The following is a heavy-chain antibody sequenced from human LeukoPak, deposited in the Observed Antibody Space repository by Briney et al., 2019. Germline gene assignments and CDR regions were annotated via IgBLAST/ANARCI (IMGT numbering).Heavy chain of an antibody. Sequence: ETLSLTCAVYGGSFSGYYMSWVRQAPGKGLEWVSVIYSGGSTYYADSVKGRFTISRDNSKNTLYLQMNSLRAEDTAVYYCARDFFSSGWYYFDYWGQGTLVTVSS. CDR3: ARDFFSSGWYYFDY. J-gene: IGHJ4*02. CDR1: GGSFSGYY. V-gene: IGHV3-53*01. D-gene: IGHD6-19*01. CDR2: IYSGGST.